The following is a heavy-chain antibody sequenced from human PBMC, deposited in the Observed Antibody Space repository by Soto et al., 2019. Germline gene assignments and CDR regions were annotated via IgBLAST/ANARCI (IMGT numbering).Heavy chain of an antibody. CDR1: GYKFIIHS. D-gene: IGHD2-21*01. J-gene: IGHJ6*02. Sequence: ASVKVSCKSSGYKFIIHSSTWVRQAPGQGLEWMGRISAYNGNTNYAQKLQGRVTMTTDTSTNTAYMELRSLRSDDTAVYYCARGAFCGGAPGCRDMDVWGQGTTVTVS. V-gene: IGHV1-18*01. CDR3: ARGAFCGGAPGCRDMDV. CDR2: ISAYNGNT.